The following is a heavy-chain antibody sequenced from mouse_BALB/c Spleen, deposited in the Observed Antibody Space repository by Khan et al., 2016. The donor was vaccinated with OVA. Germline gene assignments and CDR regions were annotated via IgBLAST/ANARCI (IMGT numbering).Heavy chain of an antibody. D-gene: IGHD2-4*01. CDR2: INSNGGST. Sequence: EVELVESGGGLVQPGGSLKLSCAASGCTFSTYGMSWVRQTPDKRLELVTTINSNGGSTYYPDSVKGRFTISRDNAKNTLYLQMSSLRSEDTAMYYCARDCPMIVAMDYWGQGISVTVSS. CDR1: GCTFSTYG. V-gene: IGHV5-6-3*01. CDR3: ARDCPMIVAMDY. J-gene: IGHJ4*01.